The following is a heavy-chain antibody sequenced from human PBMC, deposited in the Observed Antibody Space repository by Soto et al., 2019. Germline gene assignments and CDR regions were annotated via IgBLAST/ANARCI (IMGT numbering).Heavy chain of an antibody. J-gene: IGHJ4*02. D-gene: IGHD2-2*01. CDR1: GYGFAGYW. Sequence: GESLKISCMGSGYGFAGYWITWVRQKPGKGLEWMGRIDPSDSQTYYSPSFRGHVTISATKSITTVFLQWSSLRASDTAMYYCARESEDRTSNFDYPRQGPPVTASS. V-gene: IGHV5-10-1*01. CDR3: ARESEDRTSNFDY. CDR2: IDPSDSQT.